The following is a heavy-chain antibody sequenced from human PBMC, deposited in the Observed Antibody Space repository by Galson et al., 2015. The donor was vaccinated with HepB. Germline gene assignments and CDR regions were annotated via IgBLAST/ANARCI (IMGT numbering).Heavy chain of an antibody. CDR1: GFTFSTYT. D-gene: IGHD1-7*01. J-gene: IGHJ6*01. Sequence: SLRLSCATSGFTFSTYTMNWVRQAPGKGLEWVSSISSSSSDLYYADSVKGRFTISRDSAKNSLYLQMNSLRAEDTAVYYCAREGGVWNYDFFHYYGMDVWGQGTTVTVSS. CDR3: AREGGVWNYDFFHYYGMDV. V-gene: IGHV3-21*01. CDR2: ISSSSSDL.